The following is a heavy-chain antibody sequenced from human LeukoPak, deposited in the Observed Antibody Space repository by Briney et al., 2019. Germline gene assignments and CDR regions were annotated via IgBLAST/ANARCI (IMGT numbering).Heavy chain of an antibody. CDR2: IRSKAYGGTT. CDR3: TRPKVAATPGWFDP. CDR1: GFTFGDYA. J-gene: IGHJ5*02. V-gene: IGHV3-49*03. D-gene: IGHD2-15*01. Sequence: PGGSLRLSCTASGFTFGDYAMSWFRQAPGKGLEWVGFIRSKAYGGTTEYAASVKGRFTISRDDSKSIAYLQMNSPKTEDTAVYYCTRPKVAATPGWFDPWGQGTLVTVSS.